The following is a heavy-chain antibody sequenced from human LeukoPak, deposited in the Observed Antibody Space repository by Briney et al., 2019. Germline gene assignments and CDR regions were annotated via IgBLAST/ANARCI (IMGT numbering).Heavy chain of an antibody. CDR3: AKSYSSGWDFDY. Sequence: SQTLSLTCAISGDSVSSNSAAWNWIRQSPSRGLEWLGWTYYRSKWYNDYAVSVKSRITIKPDTSKNQFSLQLKSVTPEDTAVYYCAKSYSSGWDFDYWGQGTLVTVSS. V-gene: IGHV6-1*01. CDR2: TYYRSKWYN. CDR1: GDSVSSNSAA. J-gene: IGHJ4*02. D-gene: IGHD6-19*01.